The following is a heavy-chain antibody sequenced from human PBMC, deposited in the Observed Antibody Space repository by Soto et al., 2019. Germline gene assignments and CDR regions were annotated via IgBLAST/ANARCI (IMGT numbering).Heavy chain of an antibody. Sequence: TLSLTCTVSGGSISSGGYYWSWIRQHPGKGLEWIGYIYYSGSTYYNPSLKSRVTISVDTSKNQFSLKLSSVTAADTAVYYCARDTVTTLYYYYGMDVWGQGTTVTVSS. J-gene: IGHJ6*02. CDR2: IYYSGST. CDR1: GGSISSGGYY. V-gene: IGHV4-31*03. CDR3: ARDTVTTLYYYYGMDV. D-gene: IGHD4-17*01.